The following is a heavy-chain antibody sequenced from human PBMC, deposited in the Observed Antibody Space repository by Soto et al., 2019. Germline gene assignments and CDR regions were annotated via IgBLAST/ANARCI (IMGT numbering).Heavy chain of an antibody. CDR1: GGSISSGGYY. CDR3: ARYCSGGSCLSGMDV. Sequence: PAEYLSLTCTAPGGSISSGGYYWSVIRQHTGTGLECIGYIYYSGSTYYNPSLKSRVNISVDTSNSQFSLKLSSVTAADTAVYYCARYCSGGSCLSGMDVWGQGTTVT. V-gene: IGHV4-31*03. J-gene: IGHJ6*02. D-gene: IGHD2-15*01. CDR2: IYYSGST.